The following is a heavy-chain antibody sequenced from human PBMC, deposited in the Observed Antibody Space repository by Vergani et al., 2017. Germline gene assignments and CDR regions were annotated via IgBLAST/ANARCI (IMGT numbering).Heavy chain of an antibody. Sequence: QLQLQQSGPGLVKPSETLFLTCTVSADSISSGSYYWGWLRQPPGKGLEWIGSFDYSGSTNYNPSLKSRVTISVDTSKNQFSLKLSSVTAADTAVYYCAMAVGSVHYYYMDVWGKGTTVTVSS. CDR3: AMAVGSVHYYYMDV. D-gene: IGHD1-26*01. CDR2: FDYSGST. CDR1: ADSISSGSYY. J-gene: IGHJ6*03. V-gene: IGHV4-39*01.